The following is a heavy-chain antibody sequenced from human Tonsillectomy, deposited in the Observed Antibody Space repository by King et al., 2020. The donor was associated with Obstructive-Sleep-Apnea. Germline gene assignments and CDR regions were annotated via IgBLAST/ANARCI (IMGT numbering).Heavy chain of an antibody. J-gene: IGHJ4*02. D-gene: IGHD1-1*01. CDR2: INPPGGTT. CDR1: GYTFTKYY. V-gene: IGHV1-46*01. CDR3: ARETINGNDPPGFDY. Sequence: QLVQSGAEVKKPGASVKVSCKASGYTFTKYYMHWVRQARGQGLEWMGVINPPGGTTVYAQKFQGKVTMTRDTSTSTVFMELSGLRSEDTAVYYCARETINGNDPPGFDYWGQGTQVTVSS.